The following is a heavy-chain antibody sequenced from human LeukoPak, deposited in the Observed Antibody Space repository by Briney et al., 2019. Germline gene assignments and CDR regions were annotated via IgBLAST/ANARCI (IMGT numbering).Heavy chain of an antibody. D-gene: IGHD1-1*01. CDR1: GGSLSSYY. Sequence: PSETLSLTCTVSGGSLSSYYWSWIRQPPGKGLEWIGEINHSGSTNYNPSLKSRVTISLDTSKNQFSLKLSSVTAADAAVYYCARLRYNWNVCVFDIWGQGTMVTISS. CDR2: INHSGST. CDR3: ARLRYNWNVCVFDI. V-gene: IGHV4-34*01. J-gene: IGHJ3*02.